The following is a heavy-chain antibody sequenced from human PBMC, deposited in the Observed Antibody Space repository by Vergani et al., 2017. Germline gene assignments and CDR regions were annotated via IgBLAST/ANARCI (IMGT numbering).Heavy chain of an antibody. V-gene: IGHV4-31*03. CDR3: ARWSLGATWSGDFDY. D-gene: IGHD1-26*01. CDR1: GGSISSGGYY. Sequence: QVQLQESGPGLVKPSQTLSLTCTVSGGSISSGGYYWSWIRQHPGKGLEWIGYIYYSGSTYYNPSLKSRVTISVDPSKNQFSLKLSSVTAADTAVYYCARWSLGATWSGDFDYWGQGTLVTVSS. J-gene: IGHJ4*02. CDR2: IYYSGST.